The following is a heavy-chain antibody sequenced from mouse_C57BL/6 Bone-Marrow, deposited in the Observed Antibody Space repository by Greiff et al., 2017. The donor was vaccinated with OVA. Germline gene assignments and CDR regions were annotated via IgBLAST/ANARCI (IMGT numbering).Heavy chain of an antibody. CDR3: ARYYGSSYPYYFDY. D-gene: IGHD1-1*01. J-gene: IGHJ2*01. CDR1: GFTFSSYG. Sequence: EVHLVESGGDLVKPGGSLKLSCAASGFTFSSYGMSWVRQTPDKRLEWVATISSGGSYTYYPDSVKGRFTISRDNAKNTLYLQMSSLKSEDTAMYYCARYYGSSYPYYFDYWGQGTTLTVSS. CDR2: ISSGGSYT. V-gene: IGHV5-6*01.